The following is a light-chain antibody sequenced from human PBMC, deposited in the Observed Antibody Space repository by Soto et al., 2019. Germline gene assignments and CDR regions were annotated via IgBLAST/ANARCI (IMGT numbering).Light chain of an antibody. V-gene: IGKV1-39*01. Sequence: DIQMTQSPSSLSASLGDRVTITCRASQTISSYLNWYQQKPGRAPKLLISDASSRATGIADKFSGSGSGTDFTLTISRLEPEDFALYYCQHYGAAPITFGQGTRLAIK. CDR2: DAS. CDR3: QHYGAAPIT. CDR1: QTISSY. J-gene: IGKJ5*01.